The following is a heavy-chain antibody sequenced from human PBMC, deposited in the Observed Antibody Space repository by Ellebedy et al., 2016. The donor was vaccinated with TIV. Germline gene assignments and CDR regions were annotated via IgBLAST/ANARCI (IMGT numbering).Heavy chain of an antibody. Sequence: PGGSLRLSCAASGFTFSSYVMHWVRQAPGKGLAWVASISYDGSNKYYADAVKGRFAISRDNSENTLYLQVNSLTTEDTAVYYCARDRPATVVAGALEYWGQGTLVTVSS. CDR3: ARDRPATVVAGALEY. CDR2: ISYDGSNK. J-gene: IGHJ4*02. D-gene: IGHD3-22*01. CDR1: GFTFSSYV. V-gene: IGHV3-30*09.